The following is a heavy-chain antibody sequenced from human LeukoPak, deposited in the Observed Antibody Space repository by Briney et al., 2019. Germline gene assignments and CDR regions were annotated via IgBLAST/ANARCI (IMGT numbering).Heavy chain of an antibody. CDR1: GGSFSGYY. Sequence: SETLSLTCAVYGGSFSGYYWSWIRHPPGKGLEWIGEINQSGSTNYNPSLKSRVTISVDTSKNQFSLKLSSVTAADTAVYYCARFDSSGYQSYFDYWGQGTLVTVSS. D-gene: IGHD3-22*01. V-gene: IGHV4-34*01. CDR3: ARFDSSGYQSYFDY. CDR2: INQSGST. J-gene: IGHJ4*02.